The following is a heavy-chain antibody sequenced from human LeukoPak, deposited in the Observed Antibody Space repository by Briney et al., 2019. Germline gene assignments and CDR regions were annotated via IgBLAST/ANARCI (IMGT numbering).Heavy chain of an antibody. V-gene: IGHV4-59*01. CDR2: IYYSGST. Sequence: PSETLSLTCTVSGGSISSYYWSWIRQPPGKGLEVIGYIYYSGSTNYNPSLKSRVTISVDTSKNQFSLKLSSVTAADTAVYYCARDRRAMVRGVPFNYGMDVWGKGTTVTVSS. D-gene: IGHD3-10*01. J-gene: IGHJ6*04. CDR3: ARDRRAMVRGVPFNYGMDV. CDR1: GGSISSYY.